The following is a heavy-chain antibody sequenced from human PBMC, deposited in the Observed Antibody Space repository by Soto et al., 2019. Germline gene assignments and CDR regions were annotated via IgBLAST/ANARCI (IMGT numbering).Heavy chain of an antibody. J-gene: IGHJ4*02. V-gene: IGHV4-31*03. Sequence: SETLSLTCNVSGGSINTGSFFWSWIRQHPGKGLEWIGYFYYTGSTYYNPSLESRVTITADTSQNQLSLRLTSVTAADTAVYYCARAKFYRGVMDQFDYRGQRTPVTVSS. CDR2: FYYTGST. CDR1: GGSINTGSFF. CDR3: ARAKFYRGVMDQFDY. D-gene: IGHD3-10*01.